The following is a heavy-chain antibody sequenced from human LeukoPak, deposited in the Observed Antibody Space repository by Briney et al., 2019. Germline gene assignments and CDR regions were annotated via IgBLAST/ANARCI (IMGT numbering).Heavy chain of an antibody. J-gene: IGHJ4*02. CDR2: FDPEDGET. D-gene: IGHD3-22*01. CDR3: ATNHDSSGYYRLHPYYFDY. V-gene: IGHV1-24*01. Sequence: AASVKVSSKVSGYTLTELSMHWVRQAPGKGLEWMGGFDPEDGETIYAQKFQGRVTMTEDTSTDTAYMELSSLRSEDTAVYYCATNHDSSGYYRLHPYYFDYWGQGTLVTVSS. CDR1: GYTLTELS.